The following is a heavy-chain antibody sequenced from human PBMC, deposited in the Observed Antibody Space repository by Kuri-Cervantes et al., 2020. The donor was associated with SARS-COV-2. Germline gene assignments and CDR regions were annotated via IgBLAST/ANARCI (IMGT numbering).Heavy chain of an antibody. D-gene: IGHD3-10*01. CDR3: AREELEVPYGLDV. CDR2: MSSAGSTI. V-gene: IGHV3-11*01. J-gene: IGHJ6*02. Sequence: GESLKISCAASGFTFNDYYMSWIRQAPGKGLEWLAYMSSAGSTIEYADSVKGRFTISRDNAENSLYLQMDSLRVDDTAVYFCAREELEVPYGLDVWGQGTTVTVSS. CDR1: GFTFNDYY.